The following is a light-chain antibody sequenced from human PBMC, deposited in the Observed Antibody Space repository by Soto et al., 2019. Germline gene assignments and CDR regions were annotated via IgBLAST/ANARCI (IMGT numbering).Light chain of an antibody. Sequence: EIVMTQSPATLSVSPGERATLSCRASQSVSINLAWYQQKPGQAPRLLIYGTSTRATGFPARFSGSGSETDFTPTISILPSEDFAVYYCHQYHKWPCTFGQGTKVEIK. CDR1: QSVSIN. V-gene: IGKV3-15*01. CDR2: GTS. J-gene: IGKJ1*01. CDR3: HQYHKWPCT.